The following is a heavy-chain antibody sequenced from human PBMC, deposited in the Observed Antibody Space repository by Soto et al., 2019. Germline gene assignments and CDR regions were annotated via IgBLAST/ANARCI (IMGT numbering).Heavy chain of an antibody. Sequence: EVQLLESGGGLVQPEGSLRLSCAASGFTFSSYAMSWVRQAPGKGLEWVSAISGSGGSTYYADSVKGRFTISRDNSKNTLYLQMNSLRAEDTAVYYCGGGPVRGMLQDYWGQGTLVTVSS. CDR2: ISGSGGST. J-gene: IGHJ4*02. V-gene: IGHV3-23*01. D-gene: IGHD3-16*01. CDR3: GGGPVRGMLQDY. CDR1: GFTFSSYA.